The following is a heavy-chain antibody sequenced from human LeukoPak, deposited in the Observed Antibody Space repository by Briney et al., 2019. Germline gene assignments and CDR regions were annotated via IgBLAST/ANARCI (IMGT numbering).Heavy chain of an antibody. Sequence: GASVKVSCKASGYTFTGYYMHWVRQAPGQGLEWMGWINPNSGGTNYAQKFQGRVTMTRDTSISTAYMELSRLRSDDTAVYYCAGSPDPIFGVVNFRYGMDVWGQGTTVTVSS. CDR3: AGSPDPIFGVVNFRYGMDV. CDR1: GYTFTGYY. D-gene: IGHD3-3*01. CDR2: INPNSGGT. V-gene: IGHV1-2*02. J-gene: IGHJ6*02.